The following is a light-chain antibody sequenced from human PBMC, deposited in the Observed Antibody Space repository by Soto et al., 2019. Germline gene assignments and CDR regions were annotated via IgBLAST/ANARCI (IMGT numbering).Light chain of an antibody. V-gene: IGLV2-8*01. CDR1: SSDVGGYNY. CDR2: EDN. Sequence: QSALTQPASVSWSPGQAITISCTGTSSDVGGYNYVSWYQHQPGKAPKIMNYEDNKRPSGVPDSFSGSKNGNTASLTVSGLQAEDEADYYCSSYAGSNNFYVFGTGTKVTVL. J-gene: IGLJ1*01. CDR3: SSYAGSNNFYV.